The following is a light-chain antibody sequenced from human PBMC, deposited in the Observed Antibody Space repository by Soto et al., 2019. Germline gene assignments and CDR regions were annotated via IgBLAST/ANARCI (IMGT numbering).Light chain of an antibody. CDR3: QQDGISPRT. CDR2: GTS. Sequence: EIVLTQSPGTLCLSPGERTTLSCRASRSVSSSYLAWYQQKPGQAPRLLIYGTSSRATGIPDSFSGSGSGTDFTLTISRLEPEEFAVYYCQQDGISPRTFGQGTKVEIK. J-gene: IGKJ1*01. V-gene: IGKV3-20*01. CDR1: RSVSSSY.